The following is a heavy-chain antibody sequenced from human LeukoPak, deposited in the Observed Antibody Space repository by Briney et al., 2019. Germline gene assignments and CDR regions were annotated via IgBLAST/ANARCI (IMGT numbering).Heavy chain of an antibody. Sequence: ASVKVSCKASGCTFTGYYMHWVRQAPGQGLEWMGWINPNSGGTNYAQKFQGRVTMTRDTSISTAYMELSRLRSDDTAVYYCARGGSSGYYDAFDIWGQGTMVTVSS. CDR3: ARGGSSGYYDAFDI. CDR2: INPNSGGT. D-gene: IGHD3-22*01. V-gene: IGHV1-2*02. J-gene: IGHJ3*02. CDR1: GCTFTGYY.